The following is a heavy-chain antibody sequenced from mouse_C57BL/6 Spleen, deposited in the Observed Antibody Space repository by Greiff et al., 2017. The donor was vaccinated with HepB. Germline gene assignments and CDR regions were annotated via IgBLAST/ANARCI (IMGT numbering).Heavy chain of an antibody. CDR3: ARRDYDGAY. J-gene: IGHJ3*01. CDR2: IDPSDSYT. D-gene: IGHD2-4*01. Sequence: KQPGAELVKPGASVKLSCKASGYTFTSYWMQWVKQRPGQGLEWIGEIDPSDSYTNYNQKFKGKATLTVDTSSSTAYMQLSSLTSEDSAVYYCARRDYDGAYWGQGTLVTVSA. V-gene: IGHV1-50*01. CDR1: GYTFTSYW.